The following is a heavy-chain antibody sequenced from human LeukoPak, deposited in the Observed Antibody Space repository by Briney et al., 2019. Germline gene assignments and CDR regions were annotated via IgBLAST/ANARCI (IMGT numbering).Heavy chain of an antibody. CDR2: IYYSGST. J-gene: IGHJ4*02. Sequence: PSETLSLTCTVSGGSISSSSYYWGWIRQPPGKGLEWIGSIYYSGSTYYNPSLKSRVTISVDTSKNQFSLKLSSVTTADTAVYYCARGFYLYSSGWLTGYWGQGTLVTVSS. D-gene: IGHD6-19*01. CDR1: GGSISSSSYY. CDR3: ARGFYLYSSGWLTGY. V-gene: IGHV4-39*07.